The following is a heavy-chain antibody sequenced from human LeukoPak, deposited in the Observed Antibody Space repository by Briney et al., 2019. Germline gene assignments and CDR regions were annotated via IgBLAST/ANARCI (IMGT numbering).Heavy chain of an antibody. V-gene: IGHV4-59*01. Sequence: SETLSLTCTVSGGSISSYYWSWIRQPPGKGLEWIGYIYYSGSTNYNPSLKSRVTISVDTSKNQFSLKLSSVTAADTAVYYCARVSPIVVVPAALARLGFDIWGQGTMVTVSS. CDR3: ARVSPIVVVPAALARLGFDI. CDR1: GGSISSYY. CDR2: IYYSGST. D-gene: IGHD2-2*01. J-gene: IGHJ3*02.